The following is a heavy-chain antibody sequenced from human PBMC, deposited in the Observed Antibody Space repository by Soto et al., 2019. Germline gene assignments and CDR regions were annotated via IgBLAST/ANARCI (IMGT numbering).Heavy chain of an antibody. Sequence: EVQLVESGGGLGQPGGSLRLSCAASGFTFRNYWMYWVRQAPGKGLVWVSHINGDGSITAYADSVRGRFTISRDDAKNTLFLQMNSLRPEDTAVYYCVRGGTYVWGSYQDWGQGTLVTVSS. CDR3: VRGGTYVWGSYQD. J-gene: IGHJ4*02. D-gene: IGHD3-16*02. CDR2: INGDGSIT. CDR1: GFTFRNYW. V-gene: IGHV3-74*01.